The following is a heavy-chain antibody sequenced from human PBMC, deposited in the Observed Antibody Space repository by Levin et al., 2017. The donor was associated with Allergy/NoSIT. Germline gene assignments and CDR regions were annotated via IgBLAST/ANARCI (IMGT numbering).Heavy chain of an antibody. D-gene: IGHD4-23*01. V-gene: IGHV4-30-4*01. J-gene: IGHJ4*02. Sequence: SQTLSLTCTVSGGSISSGEYYWSWIRQPPGKGLEWIGYIYYSGSTYYNPSLKSRVTISVDTSKNQFSLKLSSVTAADTAVYYCARGVLTVVTVFDYWGQGTLVTVSS. CDR3: ARGVLTVVTVFDY. CDR1: GGSISSGEYY. CDR2: IYYSGST.